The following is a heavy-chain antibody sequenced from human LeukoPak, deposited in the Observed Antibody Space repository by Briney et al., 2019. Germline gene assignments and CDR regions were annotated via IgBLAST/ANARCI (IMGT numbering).Heavy chain of an antibody. CDR3: ARGMMRSYGSGSYRAFDI. V-gene: IGHV1-18*01. D-gene: IGHD3-10*01. Sequence: ASVKVSCKASGYTFNSYGISWVRQAPGQGLEWMGWISAYNGNTNYAQKLQGRVTMTRNTSISTAYMELSSLRSEDTAVYYCARGMMRSYGSGSYRAFDIWGQGTMVTVSS. CDR1: GYTFNSYG. CDR2: ISAYNGNT. J-gene: IGHJ3*02.